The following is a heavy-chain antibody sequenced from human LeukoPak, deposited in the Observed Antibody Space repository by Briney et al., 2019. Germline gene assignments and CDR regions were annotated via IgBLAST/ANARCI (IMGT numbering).Heavy chain of an antibody. CDR3: AKDDAWLQFGE. Sequence: GGSLRLSCAASGFTFRSYGMFWVRQAPGKGLEWVSAMSGGGGRTYYADSVKGRFTISRDNSKNTLYLEVISLTAEDTAVYYCAKDDAWLQFGEWSQGTLVTVSS. CDR1: GFTFRSYG. J-gene: IGHJ4*02. CDR2: MSGGGGRT. V-gene: IGHV3-23*01. D-gene: IGHD3-10*01.